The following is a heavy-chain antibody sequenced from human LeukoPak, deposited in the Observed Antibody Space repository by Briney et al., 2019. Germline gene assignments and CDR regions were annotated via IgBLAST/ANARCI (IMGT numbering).Heavy chain of an antibody. V-gene: IGHV1-24*01. CDR1: GYTLTELS. D-gene: IGHD6-19*01. J-gene: IGHJ4*02. CDR2: FDPEDGET. Sequence: VASVKVSCKVSGYTLTELSMHWVRQAPGKGLEWVGSFDPEDGETIYAQKFQGRVTMTEDTSTDTAYMELSSLRSEDTAVFYCATGPPGLSSGAGYWGQGTLVTVSS. CDR3: ATGPPGLSSGAGY.